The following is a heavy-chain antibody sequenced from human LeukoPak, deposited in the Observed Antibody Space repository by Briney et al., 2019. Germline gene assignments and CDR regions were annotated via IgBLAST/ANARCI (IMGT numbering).Heavy chain of an antibody. CDR1: GGSISSGGYY. CDR3: ARFLHHYYYDSSGYGGPPGCFDY. J-gene: IGHJ4*02. D-gene: IGHD3-22*01. Sequence: PSETLSLTCTVSGGSISSGGYYWSWIRQHPGKGLEWIGYIYYSGSTYYNPSLKSRVTISVDTSKNQFSLKLSSVTAADTAVYYCARFLHHYYYDSSGYGGPPGCFDYWGQGTLVTVSS. CDR2: IYYSGST. V-gene: IGHV4-31*03.